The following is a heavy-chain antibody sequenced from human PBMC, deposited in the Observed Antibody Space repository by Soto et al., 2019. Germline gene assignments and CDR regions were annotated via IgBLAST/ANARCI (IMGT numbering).Heavy chain of an antibody. V-gene: IGHV3-11*01. CDR3: ARDNYYGSGSYSL. Sequence: GGSLRLSCAASGFTFSDYCMSWIRQAPGKGLEWVSYISSSGSTIYYADSVKGRLTISRDNAKNSLYLQMNSLRAEDTAVYYCARDNYYGSGSYSLWGQGTLVTVSS. J-gene: IGHJ4*02. D-gene: IGHD3-10*01. CDR1: GFTFSDYC. CDR2: ISSSGSTI.